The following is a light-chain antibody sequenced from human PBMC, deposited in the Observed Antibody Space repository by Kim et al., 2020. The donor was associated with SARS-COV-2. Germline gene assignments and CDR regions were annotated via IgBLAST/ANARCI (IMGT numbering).Light chain of an antibody. Sequence: DVVMTQSPLSLPVTLGQPASISCRSSQSLVYSDGNTYLNWFQQSPGQSPRRLIYKVSNRDSGVPDRFSGSGSGTDFTLKISRVEAVDVGVYYCMQGIHPITFGQGTRLEIK. CDR1: QSLVYSDGNTY. CDR3: MQGIHPIT. CDR2: KVS. V-gene: IGKV2-30*01. J-gene: IGKJ5*01.